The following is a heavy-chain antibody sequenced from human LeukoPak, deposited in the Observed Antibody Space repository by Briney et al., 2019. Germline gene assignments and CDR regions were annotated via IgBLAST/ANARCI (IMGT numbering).Heavy chain of an antibody. CDR2: INHSGST. J-gene: IGHJ4*02. CDR1: GGSFSGYY. D-gene: IGHD6-19*01. Sequence: PSETLSLTCPVYGGSFSGYYWSWIRQPPGKGLEWIGEINHSGSTNYNPSLKSRVTISVDTSKNQFSLKLSSVTAADTAVYYCAREKGEAVAGTFDYWGQGTLVTVSS. V-gene: IGHV4-34*01. CDR3: AREKGEAVAGTFDY.